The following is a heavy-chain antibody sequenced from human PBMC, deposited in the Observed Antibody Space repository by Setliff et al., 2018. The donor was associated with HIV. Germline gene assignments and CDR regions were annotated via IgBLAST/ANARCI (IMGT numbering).Heavy chain of an antibody. CDR3: ARDQRAYNWNDAVFYYYGLDV. J-gene: IGHJ6*02. CDR1: GYTFTSYY. V-gene: IGHV1-69*04. CDR2: IIPMLDIA. D-gene: IGHD1-20*01. Sequence: SVKVSCKASGYTFTSYYMHWVRQAPGQGLEWMGIIIPMLDIANYAQKFQGRVTITADESTSTAYMELSSLRSEDTAVYYCARDQRAYNWNDAVFYYYGLDVWGQGTTVTVSS.